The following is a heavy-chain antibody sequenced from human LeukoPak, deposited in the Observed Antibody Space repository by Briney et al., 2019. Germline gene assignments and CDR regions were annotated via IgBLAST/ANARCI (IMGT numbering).Heavy chain of an antibody. Sequence: SETLSLTCTVSGGSISSYYWSWIRQPPGKGLEWIGYIYYSGSTNYNPSLKSRVTISVDTPKNQFSLKLSSVTAADTAVYYCARPGYGDYGMDVWGQGTTVTVSS. CDR3: ARPGYGDYGMDV. D-gene: IGHD4-17*01. CDR2: IYYSGST. J-gene: IGHJ6*02. V-gene: IGHV4-59*08. CDR1: GGSISSYY.